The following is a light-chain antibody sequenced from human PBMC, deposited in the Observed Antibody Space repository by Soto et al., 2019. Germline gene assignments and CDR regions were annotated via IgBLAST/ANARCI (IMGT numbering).Light chain of an antibody. J-gene: IGLJ3*02. CDR2: EDN. V-gene: IGLV2-23*01. CDR1: SSDVGSYNL. Sequence: QSVLTQPASVSGSPGQSITISCTGTSSDVGSYNLVSWYQQHPGKAPKLMIYEDNKRPSGVSNRFSGSKSGNTASLTISGLQAEDEAHYYCCSYAPIGTVVFGGGTKLTVL. CDR3: CSYAPIGTVV.